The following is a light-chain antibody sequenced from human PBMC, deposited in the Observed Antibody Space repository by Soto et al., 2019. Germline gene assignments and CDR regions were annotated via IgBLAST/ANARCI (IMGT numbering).Light chain of an antibody. CDR2: KTS. V-gene: IGKV1-5*03. J-gene: IGKJ2*01. CDR3: QQYDSHPTYT. CDR1: QNIVNW. Sequence: DIQMTQSPSTLSASVGDRVTITCRARQNIVNWLAWYQQKPGKAPNLLIYKTSTLQRGVPSRFSGSGSGTEFTLTISSLQPDDFATYYCQQYDSHPTYTFGQGTKVEIK.